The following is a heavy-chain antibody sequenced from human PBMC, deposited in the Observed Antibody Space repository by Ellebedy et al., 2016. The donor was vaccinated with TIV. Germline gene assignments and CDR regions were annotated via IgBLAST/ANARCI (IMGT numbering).Heavy chain of an antibody. CDR2: FYSGGII. V-gene: IGHV3-53*01. CDR1: GFSVSSNY. D-gene: IGHD6-19*01. J-gene: IGHJ4*02. Sequence: GESLKISCAASGFSVSSNYMSWVRQAPGKGLQWVSVFYSGGIIYYADSVKGRFTISRDDSKNTLYLQMNSLRADDTAVYYCARALYNSGLSPLGFWGQGTLVTVSS. CDR3: ARALYNSGLSPLGF.